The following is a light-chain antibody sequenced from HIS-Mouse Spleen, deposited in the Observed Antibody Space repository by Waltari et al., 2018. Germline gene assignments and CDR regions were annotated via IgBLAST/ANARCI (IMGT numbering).Light chain of an antibody. CDR1: SSNIGSNY. J-gene: IGLJ3*02. CDR3: AAWDDSLSGPV. Sequence: QSVLTQPPSASGTPGQRVTIPCSGSSSNIGSNYVYWYQQLPGTAPTLLSYRNNQRPSGVPDRFSGSKSGTSASLAISGLRSEDEADYYCAAWDDSLSGPVFGGGTKLTVL. V-gene: IGLV1-47*01. CDR2: RNN.